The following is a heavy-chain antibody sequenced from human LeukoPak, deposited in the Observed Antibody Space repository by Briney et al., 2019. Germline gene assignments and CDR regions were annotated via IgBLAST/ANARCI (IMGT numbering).Heavy chain of an antibody. V-gene: IGHV4-4*07. CDR3: TRVLVGVDV. Sequence: SAPLSLSCTSAGGSISSYYWSWLRPPAGKGLEWVGSSYTSGSTNYNPSLKSRVTISVDNSKNKLYLKMSSVSPADTALYDCTRVLVGVDVWGKGTTVTVSS. D-gene: IGHD2-2*01. CDR1: GGSISSYY. CDR2: SYTSGST. J-gene: IGHJ6*04.